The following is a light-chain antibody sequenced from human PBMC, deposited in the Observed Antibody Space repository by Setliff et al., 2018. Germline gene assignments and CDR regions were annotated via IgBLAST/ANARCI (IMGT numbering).Light chain of an antibody. V-gene: IGLV2-11*01. CDR3: CSYAGSYTSLYV. CDR1: SSDVGGYNY. Sequence: QSALTQPRSVSGSPGQSVTISCTGTSSDVGGYNYVSWYQQHPGKAPKLMIYDVSKRPSGAPDRFSGSKSGNTASLTISGLQAEDEADYYCCSYAGSYTSLYVFGTGTRSPS. CDR2: DVS. J-gene: IGLJ1*01.